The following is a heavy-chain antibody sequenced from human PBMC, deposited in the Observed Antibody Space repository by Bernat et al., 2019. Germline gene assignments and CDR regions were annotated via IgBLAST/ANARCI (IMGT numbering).Heavy chain of an antibody. CDR1: GFTLEDYT. D-gene: IGHD4-23*01. CDR3: AKGAYGGKSVTFDL. CDR2: ISWDGGST. V-gene: IGHV3-43*01. Sequence: EVQLVESGGVVVQPGGSLRLSCAAPGFTLEDYTMHWVRQAPGKGLEWVSLISWDGGSTYYADSVKGRFTISRDNSKNSLYLQMNSLRTEDTALYYCAKGAYGGKSVTFDLWGRGTLVTVSS. J-gene: IGHJ2*01.